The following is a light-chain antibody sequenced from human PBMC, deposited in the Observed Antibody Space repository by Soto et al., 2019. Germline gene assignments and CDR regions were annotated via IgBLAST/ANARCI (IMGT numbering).Light chain of an antibody. Sequence: QSALTQPPSASGSPGQSVAISCTGTSSDVGGNNYVSWYQQHQGKAPKLMVYEVTKRPSGVPDRFSGSKSGNTASLTVSGLQAEDEADYYCSSYAGSKNVIFGGGTKLTVL. CDR1: SSDVGGNNY. CDR3: SSYAGSKNVI. V-gene: IGLV2-8*01. CDR2: EVT. J-gene: IGLJ2*01.